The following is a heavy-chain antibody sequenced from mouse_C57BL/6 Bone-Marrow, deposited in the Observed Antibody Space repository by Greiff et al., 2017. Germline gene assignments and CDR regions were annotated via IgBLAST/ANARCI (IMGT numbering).Heavy chain of an antibody. J-gene: IGHJ1*03. Sequence: EVKLVESGGDLVKPGGSLKLSCAASGFTFSSYGMSWVRQTPDKRLEWVATISSGGSYTYYPDSVKGRFTISRDNAKNTLYLQMSSLKSEDTAMYYCARHEGSSYWYFDVWGTGTTVTVSS. V-gene: IGHV5-6*01. D-gene: IGHD1-1*01. CDR3: ARHEGSSYWYFDV. CDR1: GFTFSSYG. CDR2: ISSGGSYT.